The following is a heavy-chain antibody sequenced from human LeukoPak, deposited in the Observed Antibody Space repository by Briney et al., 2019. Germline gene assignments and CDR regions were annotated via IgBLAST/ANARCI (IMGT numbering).Heavy chain of an antibody. CDR1: GYSISSGYY. CDR3: ARVNPGMAAVDY. Sequence: PSETLSLTCAVSGYSISSGYYWGWIRQPPGKGLEWIGSIYHSGSTYYNPSLKSRVTISVDTSKNQFSLKLSSVTAADTAVYYCARVNPGMAAVDYWGQGTLVTVSS. V-gene: IGHV4-38-2*01. J-gene: IGHJ4*02. CDR2: IYHSGST. D-gene: IGHD5-24*01.